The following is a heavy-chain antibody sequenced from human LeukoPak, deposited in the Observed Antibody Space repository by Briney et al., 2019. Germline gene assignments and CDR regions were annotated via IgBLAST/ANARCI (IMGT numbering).Heavy chain of an antibody. J-gene: IGHJ5*02. Sequence: SQSLSLTCAFSVGSLSIGGSSGSWIRQPPGRGLEWIGYIYHGGSTYYNPSLHSRVTISVDRSKNQFSLKLSSVTAADTAVYYCARGWSGYPRFEPCGQGTLVTVSS. V-gene: IGHV4-30-2*01. CDR2: IYHGGST. CDR1: VGSLSIGGSS. D-gene: IGHD3-3*01. CDR3: ARGWSGYPRFEP.